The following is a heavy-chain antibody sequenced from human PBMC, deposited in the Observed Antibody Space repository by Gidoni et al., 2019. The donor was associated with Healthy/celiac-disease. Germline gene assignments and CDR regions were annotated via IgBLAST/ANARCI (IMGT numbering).Heavy chain of an antibody. CDR3: AGRGYSYGSVPQEYFDY. Sequence: QVQLQESGPGLVKPSETLSLTCTVSGGSISSYYWSWIRQPPGKGLEWIGYIYYSGSTNYNPSLKSRVTISVDTSKNQFSLKLSSVTAADTAVYYCAGRGYSYGSVPQEYFDYWGQGTLVTVSS. CDR1: GGSISSYY. V-gene: IGHV4-59*08. J-gene: IGHJ4*02. CDR2: IYYSGST. D-gene: IGHD5-18*01.